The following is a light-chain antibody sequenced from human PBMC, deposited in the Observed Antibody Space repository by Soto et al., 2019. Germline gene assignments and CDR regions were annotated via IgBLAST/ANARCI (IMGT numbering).Light chain of an antibody. CDR1: SSNIGAGYG. V-gene: IGLV1-40*01. CDR3: QSYDTSLSLVI. Sequence: QSVLTQPPSVSGAPGQRVAISCTGSSSNIGAGYGVHWYRHLPGTGPKLLIYGNNNRPSGVPDRFSGSKSGTSASLAITGLQAEDEADYYCQSYDTSLSLVILGGGTKVTVL. J-gene: IGLJ2*01. CDR2: GNN.